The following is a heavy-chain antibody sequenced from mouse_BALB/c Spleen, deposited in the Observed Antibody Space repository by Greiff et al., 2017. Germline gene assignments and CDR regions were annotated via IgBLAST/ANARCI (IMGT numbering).Heavy chain of an antibody. CDR3: ARHDYYGRYFDV. CDR1: GFAFSSYD. CDR2: ISSGGGST. V-gene: IGHV5-12-1*01. J-gene: IGHJ1*01. D-gene: IGHD1-2*01. Sequence: EVKLVESGGGLVKPGGSLKLSCAASGFAFSSYDMSWVRQTPEKRLEWVAYISSGGGSTYYPDTVKGRFTISRDNAKNTLYLQMSSLKSEDTAMYYCARHDYYGRYFDVWGAGTTVTVSS.